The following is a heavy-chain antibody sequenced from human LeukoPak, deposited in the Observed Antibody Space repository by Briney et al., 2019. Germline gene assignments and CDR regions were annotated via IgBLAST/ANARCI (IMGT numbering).Heavy chain of an antibody. V-gene: IGHV4-59*01. Sequence: SETLTLTCTVSGGSLSGFYWSWIRQPPGKGLEWIGYVYYSGNTNYNPSLKSRVTISVDTSKNQFSLKLTSVTAADTAMYYCARGMGMSDYWGQGTLVTVSS. CDR3: ARGMGMSDY. CDR2: VYYSGNT. CDR1: GGSLSGFY. D-gene: IGHD1-26*01. J-gene: IGHJ4*02.